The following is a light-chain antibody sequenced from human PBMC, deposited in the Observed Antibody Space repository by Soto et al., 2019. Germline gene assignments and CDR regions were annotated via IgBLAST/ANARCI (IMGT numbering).Light chain of an antibody. CDR2: EVS. CDR1: SSDVGGYNY. Sequence: QSALTQPPSASGSPGQSVTISCTGTSSDVGGYNYVSWYQQHPGKAPKLMIYEVSKRPSGVPDRFSGSKSGNTASLTVSGLHAEDDADYYCSAYAGSNNVVVFGGGTKLTLL. CDR3: SAYAGSNNVVV. V-gene: IGLV2-8*01. J-gene: IGLJ2*01.